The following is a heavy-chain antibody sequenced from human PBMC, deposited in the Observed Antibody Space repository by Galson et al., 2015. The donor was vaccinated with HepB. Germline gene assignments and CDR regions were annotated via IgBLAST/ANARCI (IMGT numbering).Heavy chain of an antibody. D-gene: IGHD3-10*01. CDR3: VKDRATLVRGIGIDWFDP. J-gene: IGHJ5*02. CDR1: GFTFSRNA. V-gene: IGHV3-64D*06. Sequence: SLRLPCAASGFTFSRNAMHWVRQAPAKGLAYVSGISSNGGSTYYADYVKGRFTISRDTSKNTLYLQMSSLRTEDTAVYDCVKDRATLVRGIGIDWFDPWGQGTLVTVSS. CDR2: ISSNGGST.